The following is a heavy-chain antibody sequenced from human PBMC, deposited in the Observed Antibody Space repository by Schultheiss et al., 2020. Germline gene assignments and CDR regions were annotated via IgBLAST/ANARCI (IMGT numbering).Heavy chain of an antibody. CDR3: ARGGRWLQLTY. V-gene: IGHV4-31*03. CDR2: IYYSGST. D-gene: IGHD5-24*01. CDR1: GGSISSGGYY. J-gene: IGHJ4*02. Sequence: SETLSLTCTVSGGSISSGGYYWSWIRQHPGKGLEWIGYIYYSGSTYYNPSLKSRVTISVDTSKNQFSLKVSSVTAADTAVYYCARGGRWLQLTYWGQGSLVTVSS.